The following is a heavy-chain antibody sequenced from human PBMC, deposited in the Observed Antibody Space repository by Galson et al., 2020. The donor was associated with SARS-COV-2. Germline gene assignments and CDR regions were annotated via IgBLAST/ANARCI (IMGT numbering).Heavy chain of an antibody. CDR1: GYTLTELS. J-gene: IGHJ6*02. D-gene: IGHD5-12*01. CDR2: FDPEDGET. Sequence: ASVKVSCKVSGYTLTELSMHWVRRAPGKGLEWMGGFDPEDGETIYAQKFQGRVTMTEDTSTDTAYMELSSLRSEDTAVYYCATDSRPSREDIVATIKYYYYGMDVWGQGTTVTVSS. CDR3: ATDSRPSREDIVATIKYYYYGMDV. V-gene: IGHV1-24*01.